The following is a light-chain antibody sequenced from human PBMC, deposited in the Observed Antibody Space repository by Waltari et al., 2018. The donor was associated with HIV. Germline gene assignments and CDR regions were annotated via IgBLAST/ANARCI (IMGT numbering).Light chain of an antibody. V-gene: IGKV3-20*01. J-gene: IGKJ4*01. CDR2: GTS. CDR3: QQHGSSVT. CDR1: QSVVSTH. Sequence: ELVLTQSPGTLSLSPGDRATLSCKASQSVVSTHLAWHQQKPGQAPRLLIYGTSNRATGIPDRFSGSGSGTDFTLTISRLEPEDFAVYYCQQHGSSVTFGGGTKVEIK.